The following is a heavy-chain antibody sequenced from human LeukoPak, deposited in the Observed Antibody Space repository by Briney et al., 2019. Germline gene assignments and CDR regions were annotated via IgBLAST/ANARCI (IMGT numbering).Heavy chain of an antibody. V-gene: IGHV3-23*01. Sequence: GGSLRLSCAASGFTFSSYAMSWVRQAPGKGLEWVSAIRGSGENTYYADSVKGRFAISRDNSKNTLYLQMNSLRAEDTAIYYCAKARGYGYANEFHFEHWGQGTLVTVSS. CDR1: GFTFSSYA. D-gene: IGHD5-18*01. CDR3: AKARGYGYANEFHFEH. J-gene: IGHJ4*02. CDR2: IRGSGENT.